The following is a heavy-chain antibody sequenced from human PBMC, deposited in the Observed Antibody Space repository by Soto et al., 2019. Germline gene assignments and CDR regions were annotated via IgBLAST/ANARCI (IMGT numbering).Heavy chain of an antibody. Sequence: GGSLRLSCAASGFTFNTYWMHWVRQAPGEGLVWVSRINSDGSSTSYADSVKGRFTISRDNAKNSLYLQMNSLRAEDTAVYYCAREPHRHDYGDYLYYYYYYGMDVWGQGTTVTVSS. D-gene: IGHD4-17*01. CDR2: INSDGSST. CDR1: GFTFNTYW. J-gene: IGHJ6*02. V-gene: IGHV3-74*01. CDR3: AREPHRHDYGDYLYYYYYYGMDV.